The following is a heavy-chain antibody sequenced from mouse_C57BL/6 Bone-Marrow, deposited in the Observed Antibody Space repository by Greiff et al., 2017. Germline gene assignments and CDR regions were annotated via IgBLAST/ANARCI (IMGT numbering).Heavy chain of an antibody. J-gene: IGHJ3*01. Sequence: QVQLQQPGAELVKPGASVKVSCKASGYTFTSYWMHWVKQRPGQGLEWIGRIHPSDSDTNYNQKFKGKATLTVDTSSSTAYMQLSSLTSEDSAVYYCAIGIFYYDYPRFAYWGQGTLVTVSA. V-gene: IGHV1-74*01. CDR3: AIGIFYYDYPRFAY. D-gene: IGHD2-4*01. CDR1: GYTFTSYW. CDR2: IHPSDSDT.